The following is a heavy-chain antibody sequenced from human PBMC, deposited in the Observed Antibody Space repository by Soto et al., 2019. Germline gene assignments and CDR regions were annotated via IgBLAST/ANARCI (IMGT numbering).Heavy chain of an antibody. D-gene: IGHD1-26*01. CDR3: AREAIVAGATTGMDV. Sequence: QVQLVQSGAEVKKPGASVKVSCKASGYTLTTFFMHWERQAQGQGLEWMGVINPGYPAGRSTTYAQKLQGRVTMTTDASTSTEYMELRRLKSDHTAVYYCAREAIVAGATTGMDVWGQGTTVTVSS. J-gene: IGHJ6*02. CDR2: INPGYPAGRST. CDR1: GYTLTTFF. V-gene: IGHV1-46*01.